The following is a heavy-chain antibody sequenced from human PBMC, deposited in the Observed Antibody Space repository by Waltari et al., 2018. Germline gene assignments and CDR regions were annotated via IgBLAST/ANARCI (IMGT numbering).Heavy chain of an antibody. CDR2: ISWDGGST. Sequence: GGVVVQPGGSLRLSCAASGFTFDDYAMHLVRQAPGKGLEWVSLISWDGGSTYYADSVKGRFTISRDNSKNSLYLQMNSLRAEDTALYYCAKETTRGDYYYYGMDVWGQGTTVTVSS. J-gene: IGHJ6*02. CDR3: AKETTRGDYYYYGMDV. CDR1: GFTFDDYA. D-gene: IGHD1-1*01. V-gene: IGHV3-43D*04.